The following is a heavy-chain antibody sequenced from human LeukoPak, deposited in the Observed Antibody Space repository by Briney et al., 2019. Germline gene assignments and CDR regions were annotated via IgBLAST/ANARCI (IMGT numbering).Heavy chain of an antibody. CDR1: GGSFSGYY. CDR2: INHSGST. Sequence: PSETLSLTCAVYGGSFSGYYWSWIRQPPGKGLEWIGEINHSGSTNYNPSLKSRVTISVDTSKNQFSLKLSSVTAADTAVYYCARKPSGIAAPPGYWGQGTLVTVPS. J-gene: IGHJ4*02. CDR3: ARKPSGIAAPPGY. V-gene: IGHV4-34*01. D-gene: IGHD6-6*01.